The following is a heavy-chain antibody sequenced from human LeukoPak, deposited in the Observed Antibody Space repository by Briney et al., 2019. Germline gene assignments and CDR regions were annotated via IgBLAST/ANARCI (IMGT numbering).Heavy chain of an antibody. D-gene: IGHD4-11*01. Sequence: SVKVSCKASGGTFSSYAISWVRQAPGQGLEWMGGIIPIFGTANYAQKFQGRVTITADESTSTAYMELSSLRSEDTAVYYCAKYITVGTNSYYYYMDVWGKGTTVTVSS. V-gene: IGHV1-69*13. CDR2: IIPIFGTA. CDR3: AKYITVGTNSYYYYMDV. J-gene: IGHJ6*03. CDR1: GGTFSSYA.